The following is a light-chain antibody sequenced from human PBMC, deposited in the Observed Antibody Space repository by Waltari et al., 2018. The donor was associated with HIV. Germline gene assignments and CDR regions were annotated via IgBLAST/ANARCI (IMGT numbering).Light chain of an antibody. J-gene: IGLJ2*01. Sequence: QSALTPPRAVSGSPGQSVTISCTGTSRDVGGYNYVSWYQHHPGKAPKLMIYDVSKRPSGVPDRFSGSKSGNTASLTISGLQAEDEADYYCCSYAGSYTLVFGGGTTLTVL. V-gene: IGLV2-11*01. CDR1: SRDVGGYNY. CDR3: CSYAGSYTLV. CDR2: DVS.